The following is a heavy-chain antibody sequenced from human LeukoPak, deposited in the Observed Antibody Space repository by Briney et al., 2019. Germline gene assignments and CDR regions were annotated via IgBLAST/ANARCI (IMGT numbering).Heavy chain of an antibody. V-gene: IGHV1-8*01. CDR2: MNPNSGNT. J-gene: IGHJ4*02. D-gene: IGHD3-10*01. CDR3: ARAPLLWFGETT. Sequence: ASVKVSCKASGYTFTSYDINWVRQATGQGLEWMGWMNPNSGNTGYAQKFQGRVTMTRNTSISTAYMELSSLRPEDTAVYYCARAPLLWFGETTWGQGTLVTVSS. CDR1: GYTFTSYD.